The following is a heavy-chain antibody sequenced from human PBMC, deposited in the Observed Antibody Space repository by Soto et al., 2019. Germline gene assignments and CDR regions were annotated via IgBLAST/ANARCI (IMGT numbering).Heavy chain of an antibody. Sequence: PGGSLRLSCAASGFTFSSYGMHWVRQAPGKGLEWVAVIWYDGSNKYYADSVKGRFTISRGNSKNTLYLQMNSLRAEDTAVYYCARDEGLGVNYYYYGMDVWGQGTTVTVSS. D-gene: IGHD3-10*01. CDR3: ARDEGLGVNYYYYGMDV. CDR2: IWYDGSNK. CDR1: GFTFSSYG. V-gene: IGHV3-33*01. J-gene: IGHJ6*02.